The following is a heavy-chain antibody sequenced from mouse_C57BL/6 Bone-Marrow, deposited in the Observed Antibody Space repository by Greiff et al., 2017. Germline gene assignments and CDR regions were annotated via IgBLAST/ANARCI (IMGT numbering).Heavy chain of an antibody. CDR2: IHPRSGST. D-gene: IGHD3-3*01. J-gene: IGHJ2*01. CDR3: ARRDCDYFDY. CDR1: GYTFTSYW. V-gene: IGHV1-64*01. Sequence: QVQLQQPGAELVKPGASVKLSCKASGYTFTSYWMHWVKQRPGQGLEWIGMIHPRSGSTNYNEKFKSKATLTVDKSSSTAYMQLRSLTSEDSAVYYCARRDCDYFDYWGQGTTLTVSS.